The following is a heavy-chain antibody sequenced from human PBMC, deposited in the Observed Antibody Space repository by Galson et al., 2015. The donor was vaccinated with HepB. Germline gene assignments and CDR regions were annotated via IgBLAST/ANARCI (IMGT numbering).Heavy chain of an antibody. D-gene: IGHD3-10*01. V-gene: IGHV1-18*04. J-gene: IGHJ1*01. CDR2: INPYNGGT. Sequence: SVKVSCKASGYTFTSYGITWVRQAPGQGLEWVGWINPYNGGTNFAQNLQDRVTMSTDTSTSTAYMELRSLRSDDTAVYFCARGPWFGELTRILGLQYWGQGTLLTVPS. CDR1: GYTFTSYG. CDR3: ARGPWFGELTRILGLQY.